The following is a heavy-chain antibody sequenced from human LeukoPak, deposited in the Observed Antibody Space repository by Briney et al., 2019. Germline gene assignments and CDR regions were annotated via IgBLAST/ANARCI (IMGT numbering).Heavy chain of an antibody. J-gene: IGHJ4*02. CDR3: ARSVPDYTRFDF. Sequence: SGGSLRLSCAASGFTFSDYAMNWVRQAPGKGLEWVSTFKTNYNQVYYAESVRGRFTISTDNSKNTAYLQMNSLRVEDTALYYCARSVPDYTRFDFWGQGALVTVSS. CDR1: GFTFSDYA. V-gene: IGHV3-23*05. D-gene: IGHD4-11*01. CDR2: FKTNYNQV.